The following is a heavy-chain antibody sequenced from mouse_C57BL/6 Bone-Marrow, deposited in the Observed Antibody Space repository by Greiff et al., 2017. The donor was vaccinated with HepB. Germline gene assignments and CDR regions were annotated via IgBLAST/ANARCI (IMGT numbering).Heavy chain of an antibody. CDR2: IYPRSGNT. CDR3: ARSSLWIPLWAWFAY. V-gene: IGHV1-81*01. J-gene: IGHJ3*01. D-gene: IGHD6-1*01. CDR1: GYTFTSYG. Sequence: QVQLQQSGAELARPGASVKLSCKASGYTFTSYGISWVKQRTGQGLEWIGEIYPRSGNTYYNEKFKGKATLTADKSSSPAYMELRSLTSEDSAVYFCARSSLWIPLWAWFAYWGQGTLVTVSA.